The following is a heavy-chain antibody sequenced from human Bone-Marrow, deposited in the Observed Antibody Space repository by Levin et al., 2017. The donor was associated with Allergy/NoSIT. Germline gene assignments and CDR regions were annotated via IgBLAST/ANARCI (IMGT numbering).Heavy chain of an antibody. J-gene: IGHJ4*02. CDR3: AKGHQQWLVQMYYFDY. CDR2: ISYDGSNK. Sequence: GGSLRLSCAASGFTFSSYGMHWVRQAPGKGLEWVAVISYDGSNKYYADSVKGRFTISRDNSKNTLYLQMNSLRAEDTAVYYWAKGHQQWLVQMYYFDYWGQGTLVTVSS. CDR1: GFTFSSYG. V-gene: IGHV3-30*18. D-gene: IGHD6-19*01.